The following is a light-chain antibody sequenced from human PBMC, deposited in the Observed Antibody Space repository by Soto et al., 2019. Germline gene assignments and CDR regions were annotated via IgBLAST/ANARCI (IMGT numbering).Light chain of an antibody. CDR3: QQYSDWPLT. Sequence: EIVMTQSPATLSVSPGERATLSCRASQTLYNNLAWYQQKLGQAPRLLIYGASARATDIPARFSGSGSGTEFTLTIRGRQSEDFAIYYCQQYSDWPLTFGGGTNVDIK. V-gene: IGKV3-15*01. CDR2: GAS. J-gene: IGKJ4*01. CDR1: QTLYNN.